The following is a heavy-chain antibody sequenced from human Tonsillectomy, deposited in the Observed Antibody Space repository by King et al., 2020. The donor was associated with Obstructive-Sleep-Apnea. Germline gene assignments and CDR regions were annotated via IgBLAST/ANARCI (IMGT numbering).Heavy chain of an antibody. CDR1: GFTFSNYG. D-gene: IGHD2-2*01. CDR3: AKEGGYCSSSSCLNNYYYYGMDV. CDR2: ISSDGSNK. V-gene: IGHV3-30*18. J-gene: IGHJ6*02. Sequence: VQPVESGGGVVQPGRSLRLSCAASGFTFSNYGMHWVRQAPGKGLDWVALISSDGSNKYYAASVKGRFTISRDNSKNTLYLQMNSLRAEDTAVYYCAKEGGYCSSSSCLNNYYYYGMDVWGQGTTVTVSS.